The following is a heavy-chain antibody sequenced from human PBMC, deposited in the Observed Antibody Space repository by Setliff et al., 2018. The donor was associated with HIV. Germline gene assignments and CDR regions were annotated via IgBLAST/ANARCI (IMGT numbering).Heavy chain of an antibody. Sequence: GGSLRLSCAASGFTFRNYGMHWVRQAPGKGLEWVAFIRLDGSDKFYADSVKGRFTISRDNAKNTLYLQMSSLRAEDTAVYYCARVEPGGSQAFDIWGQGTMVTVSS. CDR2: IRLDGSDK. CDR3: ARVEPGGSQAFDI. V-gene: IGHV3-30*02. J-gene: IGHJ3*02. CDR1: GFTFRNYG. D-gene: IGHD3-10*01.